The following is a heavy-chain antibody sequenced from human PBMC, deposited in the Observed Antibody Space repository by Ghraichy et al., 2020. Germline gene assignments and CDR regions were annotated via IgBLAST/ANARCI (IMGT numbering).Heavy chain of an antibody. CDR2: ISSIGNTI. V-gene: IGHV3-48*03. CDR1: GYSCSSYE. D-gene: IGHD3-10*01. CDR3: AREGPGGMIDY. J-gene: IGHJ4*02. Sequence: GGSLRLSCAASGYSCSSYEINWVRQAPGKGPEWVAYISSIGNTIYYADSVKGRFTISRDNAKNSLYLQMNSLRAEDTAVYYCAREGPGGMIDYWGQGTLVTVSS.